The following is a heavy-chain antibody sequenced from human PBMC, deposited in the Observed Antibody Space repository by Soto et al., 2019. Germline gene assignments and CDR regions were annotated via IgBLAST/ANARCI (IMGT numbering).Heavy chain of an antibody. CDR3: ARLSIIVVVPAAGGPYNLFDP. J-gene: IGHJ5*02. CDR1: GGSISSSSYY. CDR2: IYYSGST. D-gene: IGHD2-2*01. V-gene: IGHV4-39*01. Sequence: SETLSLTCTVSGGSISSSSYYWGWIRQPPGKGLEWIGSIYYSGSTYYNPSLKSRVTISVDTSKNQFSLKLSSVTAADTAVYYCARLSIIVVVPAAGGPYNLFDPWGQGTLVTVSS.